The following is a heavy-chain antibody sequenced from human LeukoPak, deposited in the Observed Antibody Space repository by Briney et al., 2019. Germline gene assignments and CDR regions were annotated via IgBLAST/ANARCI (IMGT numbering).Heavy chain of an antibody. Sequence: PSETLSLTCAVYGGSFSGYYWSWIRQPPGKVLEWIGEINHSGSTNYNPSLKSRVTISVDTSKNQFSLKLSSVTAADTAVYYCARGVVLQYFDWLKRSNWFDPWGQGTLVTVSS. CDR3: ARGVVLQYFDWLKRSNWFDP. CDR2: INHSGST. D-gene: IGHD3-9*01. J-gene: IGHJ5*02. V-gene: IGHV4-34*01. CDR1: GGSFSGYY.